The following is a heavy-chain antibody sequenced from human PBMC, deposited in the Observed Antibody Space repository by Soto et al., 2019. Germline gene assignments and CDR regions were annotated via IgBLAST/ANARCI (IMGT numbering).Heavy chain of an antibody. D-gene: IGHD2-8*01. Sequence: PGGSLRLSCAASGFTFSSYWMSWVRQAPGKGLEWVANIKQDGSEKYYVDSVKGRFTISRDNAKNSLYLQMNSLRAEDTAVYYCATHSAVLGPRDFDYWGQGTLVTVSS. J-gene: IGHJ4*02. CDR1: GFTFSSYW. V-gene: IGHV3-7*01. CDR2: IKQDGSEK. CDR3: ATHSAVLGPRDFDY.